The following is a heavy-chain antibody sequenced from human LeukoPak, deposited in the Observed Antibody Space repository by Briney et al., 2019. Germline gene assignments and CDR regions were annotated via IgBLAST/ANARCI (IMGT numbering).Heavy chain of an antibody. J-gene: IGHJ6*03. CDR3: ARDKDGNYSYYYYMDV. Sequence: AGGSLRLSCAATGLTFSAYYMSCTRQAPGKGLEWDSYISSNGSTIYYAPSVNVRFTIYRDNAKNSLYLQMNSLRAEDTAVYYCARDKDGNYSYYYYMDVWGKGTTVTVSS. CDR1: GLTFSAYY. CDR2: ISSNGSTI. V-gene: IGHV3-11*04. D-gene: IGHD1-7*01.